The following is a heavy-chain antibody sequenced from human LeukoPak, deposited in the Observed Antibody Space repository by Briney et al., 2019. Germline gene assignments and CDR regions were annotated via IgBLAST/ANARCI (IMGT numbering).Heavy chain of an antibody. CDR3: ASSTSGSDLDHDY. CDR1: GFTFSSYA. J-gene: IGHJ4*02. V-gene: IGHV3-30-3*01. CDR2: ISYDGSNK. Sequence: GGSLRLSCAASGFTFSSYAMHWVRQAPGKGLEWVAVISYDGSNKYYADSVKGQFTISRDNSKNTLYLQMNSLRAEDTAVYYCASSTSGSDLDHDYWGQGTLVTVSS. D-gene: IGHD1-14*01.